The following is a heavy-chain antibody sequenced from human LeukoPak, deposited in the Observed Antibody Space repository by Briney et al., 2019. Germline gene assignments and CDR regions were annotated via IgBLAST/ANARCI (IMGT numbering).Heavy chain of an antibody. J-gene: IGHJ6*02. CDR1: GGSISSGSYY. D-gene: IGHD3-22*01. V-gene: IGHV4-61*02. CDR3: ARDQYEVEDDSSGYPYYYYYGMDV. CDR2: IYTSGST. Sequence: SETLSLTCTVSGGSISSGSYYWSWIRQPAGKGLERIGRIYTSGSTNYNPSLKSRVTISVDTSKNQFSLKLSSVTAADTAVYYCARDQYEVEDDSSGYPYYYYYGMDVWGQGPTVTVSS.